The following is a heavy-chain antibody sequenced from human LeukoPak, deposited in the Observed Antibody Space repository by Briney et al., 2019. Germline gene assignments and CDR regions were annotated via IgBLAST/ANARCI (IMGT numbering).Heavy chain of an antibody. J-gene: IGHJ4*02. CDR2: LTGSGANT. CDR1: GFSFSSYA. V-gene: IGHV3-23*01. Sequence: GGSLRLSCAVSGFSFSSYAIGWVRQAPGKGLEWVSALTGSGANTYYADSVKGRCTISRDNSKNILYVQMNSLRAEDTAVYYCAKCGNTAVRETCLHYWGQERSPTVSS. CDR3: AKCGNTAVRETCLHY. D-gene: IGHD5-18*01.